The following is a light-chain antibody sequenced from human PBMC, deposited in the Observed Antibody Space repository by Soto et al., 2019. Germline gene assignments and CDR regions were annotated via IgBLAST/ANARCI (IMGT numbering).Light chain of an antibody. CDR2: SNN. J-gene: IGLJ2*01. CDR1: SSNNGSNT. Sequence: QSVLTQPPSASGTPGQRVTISCSGSSSNNGSNTVNWYQQLPGTAPKLLIYSNNQRPSGVPDRFSGSKSGTSASLAISGLQSEDEADYYCAAWDDSLNGPVVFGGGTKLTVL. CDR3: AAWDDSLNGPVV. V-gene: IGLV1-44*01.